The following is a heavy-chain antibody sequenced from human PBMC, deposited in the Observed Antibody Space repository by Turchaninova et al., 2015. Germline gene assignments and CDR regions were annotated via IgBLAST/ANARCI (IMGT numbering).Heavy chain of an antibody. Sequence: QVQLVQSGAEVTKPGSSVTVSCQASGGTFSTSAISWVRQAPAQGLEWVGGISPLFGTANYAQKFRGRVTITADESTSTAYMELNSLRSEDTALYYCARGPDSSAYYYFYWGQGTLVTVSS. CDR1: GGTFSTSA. CDR2: ISPLFGTA. V-gene: IGHV1-69*12. J-gene: IGHJ4*02. D-gene: IGHD3-22*01. CDR3: ARGPDSSAYYYFY.